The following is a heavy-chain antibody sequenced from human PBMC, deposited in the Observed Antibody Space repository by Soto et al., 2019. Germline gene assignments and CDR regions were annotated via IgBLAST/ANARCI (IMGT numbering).Heavy chain of an antibody. D-gene: IGHD3-22*01. Sequence: GGSLRLSCAASGFTFSSYAMSWVRQAPWKGLEWVSAISGSGGSTYYADSVKGRFTISRDNSKNTLYLQMNSLRAEDTAVYYCARGYVGHYYDSSGYYSIDAFDIWGQGTMVTVSS. CDR3: ARGYVGHYYDSSGYYSIDAFDI. V-gene: IGHV3-23*01. CDR2: ISGSGGST. CDR1: GFTFSSYA. J-gene: IGHJ3*02.